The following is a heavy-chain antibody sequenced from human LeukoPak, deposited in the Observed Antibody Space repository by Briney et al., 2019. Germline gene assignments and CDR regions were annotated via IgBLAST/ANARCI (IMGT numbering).Heavy chain of an antibody. CDR3: ARHPPRGGSGYYADY. CDR2: IYPGDSDT. J-gene: IGHJ4*02. D-gene: IGHD3-22*01. V-gene: IGHV5-51*01. CDR1: GYSFTNYW. Sequence: GESLKISCKGSGYSFTNYWIGWVRQMPGKGLEWMGIIYPGDSDTRYSPSFQGQVTISADKSISTAYLQWSSLRASDTAIYYCARHPPRGGSGYYADYWGQGTLVTVSS.